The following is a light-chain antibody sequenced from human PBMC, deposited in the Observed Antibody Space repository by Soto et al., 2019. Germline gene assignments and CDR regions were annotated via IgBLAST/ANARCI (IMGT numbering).Light chain of an antibody. J-gene: IGKJ1*01. CDR2: AAS. Sequence: DIQMTQSPSSLSASVGDRVTITCRASQSISNYLNWYQQKPGKAPKLLMYAASSLQSGVPSRFGGSGSGTDVTLTISSLQPEDFANYYCQQRYSTPRTFGQGNKVEIK. V-gene: IGKV1-39*01. CDR3: QQRYSTPRT. CDR1: QSISNY.